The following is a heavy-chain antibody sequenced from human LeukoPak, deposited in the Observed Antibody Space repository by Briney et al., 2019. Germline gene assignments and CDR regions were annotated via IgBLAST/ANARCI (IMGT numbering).Heavy chain of an antibody. J-gene: IGHJ4*02. V-gene: IGHV4-34*01. CDR1: VGSFSGYY. Sequence: PSETLSVTCAVYVGSFSGYYGSWIRQPPGEGLGWVGEINHSGSTNYNPSLKSRVTISVDTSKNQFSLKLSSVTAADTAVYYCARTTNYDFWSGYSEPFDYWGQGTLVTVSS. CDR2: INHSGST. CDR3: ARTTNYDFWSGYSEPFDY. D-gene: IGHD3-3*01.